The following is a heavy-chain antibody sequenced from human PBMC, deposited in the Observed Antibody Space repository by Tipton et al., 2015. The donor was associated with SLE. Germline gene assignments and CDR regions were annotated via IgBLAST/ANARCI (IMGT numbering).Heavy chain of an antibody. J-gene: IGHJ4*02. D-gene: IGHD1-7*01. CDR2: IWYDGTNK. CDR3: AKDPTNWTYGGPSY. Sequence: SLRLSCAASGFSFSTYGMHWVRQAPGKGLEWVAVIWYDGTNKYYADSVKGRFTISRDNSKNELYLQMNSLRAEDTAMYYCAKDPTNWTYGGPSYWGQGTLVTVSS. V-gene: IGHV3-30*18. CDR1: GFSFSTYG.